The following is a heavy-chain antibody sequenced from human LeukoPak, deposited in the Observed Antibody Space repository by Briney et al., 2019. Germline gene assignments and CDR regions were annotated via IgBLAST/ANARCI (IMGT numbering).Heavy chain of an antibody. Sequence: GGSLRLSCEASGFTSSSHAMNCSRQTPGKGLEWLSVISGDVQTTTYASSVKGRFTISRDNSKNTLYLEMNSLRVEEAAIYNSRLSGSDSSVTHFLRVHFDLWGRGPRVTVSS. CDR2: ISGDVQTT. V-gene: IGHV3-23*01. CDR1: GFTSSSHA. D-gene: IGHD4-23*01. CDR3: RLSGSDSSVTHFLRVHFDL. J-gene: IGHJ2*01.